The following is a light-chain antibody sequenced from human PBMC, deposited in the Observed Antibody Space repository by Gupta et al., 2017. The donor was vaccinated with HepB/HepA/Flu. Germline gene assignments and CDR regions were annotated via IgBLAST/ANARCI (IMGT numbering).Light chain of an antibody. Sequence: SSELTQDPAVSVALGQTIRITCQGDSLRTYYASWYQQKPRQAPVLLIYGKNNRPSGIPDRFSGSTSGNTASLTITGAQAEDEADYYCYCRDAISNHFDVFGPGTKVTVV. CDR1: SLRTYY. CDR3: YCRDAISNHFDV. V-gene: IGLV3-19*01. J-gene: IGLJ1*01. CDR2: GKN.